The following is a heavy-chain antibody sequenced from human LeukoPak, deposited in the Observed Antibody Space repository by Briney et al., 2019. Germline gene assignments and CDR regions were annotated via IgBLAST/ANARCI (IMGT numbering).Heavy chain of an antibody. V-gene: IGHV4-59*01. J-gene: IGHJ4*02. D-gene: IGHD6-19*01. Sequence: SETLSLTCTVSGGSISSYYWSWIRQPPGKGLEWIGYIYYSGSTNYNPSLKSRVTISVDRSKSQFSLNLNSVTAADTAIYYCATSGGSSGWYWGQGTLVTVSS. CDR3: ATSGGSSGWY. CDR1: GGSISSYY. CDR2: IYYSGST.